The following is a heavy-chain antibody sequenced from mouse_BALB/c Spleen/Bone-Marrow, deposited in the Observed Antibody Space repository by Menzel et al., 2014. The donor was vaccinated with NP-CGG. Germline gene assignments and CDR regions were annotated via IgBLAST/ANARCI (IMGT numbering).Heavy chain of an antibody. CDR3: AYGSSYDYFDY. CDR1: GFNIKDTY. D-gene: IGHD1-1*01. J-gene: IGHJ2*01. V-gene: IGHV14-3*02. CDR2: IDPANGNT. Sequence: VQLQQSGAELVKPGASVKLSCTASGFNIKDTYMHWVKQRPEQGLEWIGRIDPANGNTKYDPKFQGKATITADTSSNTACLQLSSLTSDDTAVYYCAYGSSYDYFDYWGQGTTLTVSS.